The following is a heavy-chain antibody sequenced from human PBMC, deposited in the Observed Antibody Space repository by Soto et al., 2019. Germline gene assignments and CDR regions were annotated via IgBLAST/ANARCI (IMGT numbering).Heavy chain of an antibody. CDR3: ARGTRALITSFFAY. CDR1: GDAISNYY. V-gene: IGHV4-59*01. D-gene: IGHD1-20*01. Sequence: ASETLSLTCSVSGDAISNYYWSWIRQTPGKGLEWIGCVHDSRSTDYNPSLKGRVTMSLHTSKSQFSLNLSSVTAADSATYYCARGTRALITSFFAYWGQGIPVTVSS. CDR2: VHDSRST. J-gene: IGHJ4*02.